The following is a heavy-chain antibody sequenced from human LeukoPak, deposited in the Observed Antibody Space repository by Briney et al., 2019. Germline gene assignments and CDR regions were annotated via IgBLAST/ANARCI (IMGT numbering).Heavy chain of an antibody. J-gene: IGHJ4*02. CDR1: GFTFSSYA. CDR3: ARDRKGWTGGDGYKSPSLLFDY. D-gene: IGHD5-24*01. V-gene: IGHV3-30-3*01. Sequence: PGGSLRLSCAASGFTFSSYAMHWVRQAPGKGLEWVAVISYDGNNKYYADSVKGRFTISRDNSKNTLYLQMNSLRAEDTAVYYCARDRKGWTGGDGYKSPSLLFDYWGQGTLVTVSS. CDR2: ISYDGNNK.